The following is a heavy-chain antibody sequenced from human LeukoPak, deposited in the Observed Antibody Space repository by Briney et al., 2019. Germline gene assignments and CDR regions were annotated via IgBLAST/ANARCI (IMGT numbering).Heavy chain of an antibody. J-gene: IGHJ4*02. CDR3: ARDRWELPYYFDY. D-gene: IGHD1-26*01. Sequence: GASVTISCTTSGYISTDYYIHWVRQAPGQGLEWMGILNSSGGSTTYAQKFQGRITMTRDASTSTVYMELRSLRSEDTAVYYCARDRWELPYYFDYWGQGTLVTVSS. CDR1: GYISTDYY. V-gene: IGHV1-46*01. CDR2: LNSSGGST.